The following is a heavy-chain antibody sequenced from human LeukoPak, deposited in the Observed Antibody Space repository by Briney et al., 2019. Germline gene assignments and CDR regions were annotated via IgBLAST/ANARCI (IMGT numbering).Heavy chain of an antibody. CDR1: GFTFSSYA. D-gene: IGHD2-2*01. J-gene: IGHJ6*03. Sequence: PGGSLRLSCAASGFTFSSYAMSWVRQAPGKGLEWVSAISGSGGSTYYADSVKGRFTISRDNAKNSLYLQMNSLRAEDTAVYYCARDARPTSRYMDVWGKGTTVTVSS. CDR3: ARDARPTSRYMDV. V-gene: IGHV3-23*01. CDR2: ISGSGGST.